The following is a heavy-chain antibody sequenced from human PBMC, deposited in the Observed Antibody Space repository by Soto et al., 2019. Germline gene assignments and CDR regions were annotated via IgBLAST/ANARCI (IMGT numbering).Heavy chain of an antibody. CDR1: GFTFSSYA. J-gene: IGHJ4*02. CDR2: ISGSGVST. Sequence: EVQLLESGGGLVQPGGSLRLSCAASGFTFSSYAMSWVRQAPGKGLEWVSAISGSGVSTYYADSVKGRFTISRDNSKNTLYLQMNSLRAEDTAVYYCAKSNSRGQYYFDYWGQGTLVTVSS. D-gene: IGHD4-4*01. CDR3: AKSNSRGQYYFDY. V-gene: IGHV3-23*01.